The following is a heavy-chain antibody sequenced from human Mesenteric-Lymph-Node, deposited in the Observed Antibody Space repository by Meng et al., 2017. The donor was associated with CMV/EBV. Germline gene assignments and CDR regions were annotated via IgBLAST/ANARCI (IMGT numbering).Heavy chain of an antibody. CDR3: ARVQYGSGSYYTGAYGMDV. J-gene: IGHJ6*02. CDR1: GFTFDDYV. CDR2: ISWNSGNI. D-gene: IGHD3-10*01. Sequence: SLKISCAASGFTFDDYVMHWVRQPPGKGLEWVSGISWNSGNIDYADSVKGRFTISRDNAKNSLYLQMNSLRAEDTAVYYCARVQYGSGSYYTGAYGMDVWGQGTTVTVSS. V-gene: IGHV3-9*01.